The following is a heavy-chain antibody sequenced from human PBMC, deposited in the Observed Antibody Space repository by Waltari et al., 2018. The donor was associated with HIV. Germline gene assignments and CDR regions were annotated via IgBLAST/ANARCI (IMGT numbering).Heavy chain of an antibody. D-gene: IGHD1-26*01. CDR3: AGEEKGSIVGATHAFDI. CDR1: GFTFSSYS. Sequence: EVQLVESGGGLVKPGGSLRLSCAASGFTFSSYSMNCVRQAPGKGPEWVSSISSSSNYIYYADSVKGRFTISRDNAKNSLYLQMNSLRAEDTAVYYGAGEEKGSIVGATHAFDIWGQGTMVTVSS. J-gene: IGHJ3*02. V-gene: IGHV3-21*01. CDR2: ISSSSNYI.